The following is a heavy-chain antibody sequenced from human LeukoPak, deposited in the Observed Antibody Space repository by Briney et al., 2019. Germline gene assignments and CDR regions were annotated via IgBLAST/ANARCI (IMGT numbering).Heavy chain of an antibody. CDR1: GGSFSGYY. V-gene: IGHV4-34*01. D-gene: IGHD3-10*01. CDR2: INHSGST. CDR3: ARDSGTSGEVKFDP. J-gene: IGHJ5*02. Sequence: KPSETLSLTCAVYGGSFSGYYWSWIRQPPGKGLEWIGEINHSGSTNYNPSLKSRVTISINTSKNQFSLKLSSVTAADTAVYCCARDSGTSGEVKFDPWGQGALVTVSS.